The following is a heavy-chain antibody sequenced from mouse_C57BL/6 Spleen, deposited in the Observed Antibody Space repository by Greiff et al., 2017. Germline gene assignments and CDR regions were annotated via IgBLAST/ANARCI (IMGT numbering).Heavy chain of an antibody. J-gene: IGHJ4*01. CDR1: GFTFSDYG. V-gene: IGHV5-17*01. Sequence: EVQVVESGGGLVKPGGSLKLSCAASGFTFSDYGMHWVRQAPEKGLEWVAYISSGSSTIYYADTVKGRFTISRDNAKNTLFLQMTSLRSEDTAMYYCARREDYDSYYAMDYWGQGTSVTVSS. CDR3: ARREDYDSYYAMDY. CDR2: ISSGSSTI. D-gene: IGHD2-4*01.